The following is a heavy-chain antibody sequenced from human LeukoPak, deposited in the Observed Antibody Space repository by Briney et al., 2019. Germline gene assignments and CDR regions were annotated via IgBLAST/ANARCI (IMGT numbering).Heavy chain of an antibody. V-gene: IGHV4-59*01. CDR1: GGSISSYY. CDR3: AREKGFGDFGY. D-gene: IGHD3-10*01. CDR2: IYYSGST. J-gene: IGHJ4*02. Sequence: PSETLSLTCTVSGGSISSYYWSWIRQPPGKGLEWIGYIYYSGSTNYNPSLKSRVTISVDTSKNQFSLKLSSVTAADTAVYYCAREKGFGDFGYWGQGTLVTVSS.